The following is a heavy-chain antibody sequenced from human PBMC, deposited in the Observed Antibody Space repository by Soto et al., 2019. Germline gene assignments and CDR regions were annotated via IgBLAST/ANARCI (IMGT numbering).Heavy chain of an antibody. V-gene: IGHV1-18*04. CDR1: GYTFTSYG. D-gene: IGHD3-10*01. J-gene: IGHJ5*02. Sequence: QVQLVQSGAEVKKPGASVKVSCKASGYTFTSYGISWVRQAPGQGLEWMGWISAYNGNTNYAQKLQGRVTMTTDTSTSTAYMELRSLRADDTAVYYCARRYGSGSYYKRVHSWFDPWGQGTLVTVSS. CDR2: ISAYNGNT. CDR3: ARRYGSGSYYKRVHSWFDP.